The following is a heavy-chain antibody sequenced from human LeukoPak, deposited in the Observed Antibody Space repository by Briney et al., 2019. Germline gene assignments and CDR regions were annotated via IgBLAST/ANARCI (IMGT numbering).Heavy chain of an antibody. D-gene: IGHD5-18*01. CDR1: GNSFTSYW. Sequence: PGAPQKITCKGSGNSFTSYWIGSLRQMPGKALEWMGIIYPGDSDTRYSPSFQGQVTISADKSISTAYLQWSSLKASDTAIYYCARRATLYSPENYWGQGTLVTVSS. CDR3: ARRATLYSPENY. J-gene: IGHJ4*02. CDR2: IYPGDSDT. V-gene: IGHV5-51*01.